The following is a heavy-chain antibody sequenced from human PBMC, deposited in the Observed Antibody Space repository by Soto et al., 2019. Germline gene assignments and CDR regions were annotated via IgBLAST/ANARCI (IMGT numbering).Heavy chain of an antibody. Sequence: GGSLRLSCAASGFTFSSYWMSWVRQAPGKGLEWVANIKQDGSEKYYVDSVKGRFTISRDNAKNSLYLQMNSLRAEDTAVYYCARGFWPHGDSADYWGQGTLVTVSS. CDR2: IKQDGSEK. V-gene: IGHV3-7*01. D-gene: IGHD2-21*01. CDR3: ARGFWPHGDSADY. J-gene: IGHJ4*02. CDR1: GFTFSSYW.